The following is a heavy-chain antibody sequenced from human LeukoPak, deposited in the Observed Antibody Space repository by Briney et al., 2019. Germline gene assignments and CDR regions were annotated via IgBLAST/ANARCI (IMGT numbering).Heavy chain of an antibody. CDR1: GGSINSYY. D-gene: IGHD5-24*01. J-gene: IGHJ5*02. CDR2: IYYSGST. V-gene: IGHV4-59*01. CDR3: ARARDGHINNWFDP. Sequence: SETLSLTCTVSGGSINSYYWSWIRQPPGKGLEWIGYIYYSGSTNYDPSLKSRVTISVDTSKNQFSLKMSSVTAADTAVYYCARARDGHINNWFDPWGQGTLVTVSS.